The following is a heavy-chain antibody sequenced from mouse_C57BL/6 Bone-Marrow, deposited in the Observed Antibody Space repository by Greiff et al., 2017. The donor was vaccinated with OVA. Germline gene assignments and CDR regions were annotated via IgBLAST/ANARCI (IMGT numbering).Heavy chain of an antibody. CDR3: ARHGSLLPLYWYCDV. Sequence: EVQLVESGGGLVQPGGSLKLSCAASGFTFSDYYMYWVRQTPEKRLEWVAYLSNGGGSTYYPDTVKGRFTISSDNAKNTLYLQMSRLKSDDTAMYYCARHGSLLPLYWYCDVWGTGTTVTVSS. D-gene: IGHD2-1*01. CDR1: GFTFSDYY. V-gene: IGHV5-12*01. J-gene: IGHJ1*03. CDR2: LSNGGGST.